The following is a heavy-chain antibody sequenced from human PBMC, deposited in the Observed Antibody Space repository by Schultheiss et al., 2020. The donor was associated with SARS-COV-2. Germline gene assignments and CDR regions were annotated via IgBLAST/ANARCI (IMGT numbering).Heavy chain of an antibody. V-gene: IGHV4-59*01. CDR1: GGSIRSYY. J-gene: IGHJ2*01. CDR3: AREGPPNWYFDL. CDR2: IYYSGST. Sequence: SETLSLTCTVSGGSIRSYYWSWIRQPPGKGLEWIGYIYYSGSTNHNPSLKSRVITSLDTSRNQFSLRLSSVTAADTAVYYCAREGPPNWYFDLWGPGTLVTVSS.